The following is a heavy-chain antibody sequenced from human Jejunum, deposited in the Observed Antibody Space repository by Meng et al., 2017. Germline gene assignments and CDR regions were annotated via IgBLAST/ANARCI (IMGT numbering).Heavy chain of an antibody. CDR2: FKSKADGGAT. V-gene: IGHV3-15*01. CDR3: TTGGARILVTITEGFDY. Sequence: GGSLRLSCAASGFTFSDAWMSWVRQAPGRGLEWVGRFKSKADGGATDYAAPVKGRFSISRDDSRNLLYLQMNGLKTEDTGVYYCTTGGARILVTITEGFDYWGQGTQVTVSS. D-gene: IGHD2-21*02. CDR1: GFTFSDAW. J-gene: IGHJ4*02.